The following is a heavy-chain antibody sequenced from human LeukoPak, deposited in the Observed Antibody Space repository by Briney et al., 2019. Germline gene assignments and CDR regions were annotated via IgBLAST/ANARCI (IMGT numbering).Heavy chain of an antibody. CDR2: IIPSLDVA. Sequence: SVKVSCKASGDTFIPYTFSWVRQAPGQGLEWIGRIIPSLDVANYAQKFQGRVTLRADRDTATTYMEVTSLRSEDTAMYYCARDHCSPGTCLGGHWGQGTLVTVSS. CDR1: GDTFIPYT. V-gene: IGHV1-69*04. CDR3: ARDHCSPGTCLGGH. D-gene: IGHD2-15*01. J-gene: IGHJ4*02.